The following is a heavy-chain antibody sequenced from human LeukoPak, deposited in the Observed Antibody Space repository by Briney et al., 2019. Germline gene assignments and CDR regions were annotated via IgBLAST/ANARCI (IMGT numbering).Heavy chain of an antibody. Sequence: PSETLSLTCAVSGYSISSSYYWGWIRQPPGKGLEWIGSIYHSGSTYYNPPLKSRVTILVDTSKNQFSLKLSSVTAADTAVYYCARIYLGRWYFDLWGRGTLVTVSS. D-gene: IGHD3-16*01. CDR2: IYHSGST. J-gene: IGHJ2*01. CDR3: ARIYLGRWYFDL. V-gene: IGHV4-38-2*01. CDR1: GYSISSSYY.